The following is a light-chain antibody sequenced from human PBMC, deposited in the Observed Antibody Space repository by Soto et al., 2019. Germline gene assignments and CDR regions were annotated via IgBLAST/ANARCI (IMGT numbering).Light chain of an antibody. Sequence: DIQMTQSPSTLSASVGDRVTITCRASQSISSWLAWYQQKPGKAPKLLIYDASSLESGVPSRFSGSGSGTEFTLTISSLQPDDFATYHCQQYNSYRWTFGQGTKLEIK. CDR2: DAS. CDR3: QQYNSYRWT. J-gene: IGKJ1*01. CDR1: QSISSW. V-gene: IGKV1-5*01.